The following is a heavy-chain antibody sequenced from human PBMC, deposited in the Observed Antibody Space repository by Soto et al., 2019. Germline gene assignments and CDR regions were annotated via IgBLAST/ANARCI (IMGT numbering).Heavy chain of an antibody. V-gene: IGHV4-31*03. Sequence: PSETLSLTCTVSGGSISSGGYYWSWIRQHPGKGLEWIGYIYYSGSTYYNPSLKSRVTISVDTSKNQFSLKLSSVTAADTAVYYCARVLFGRVAWFDPWGQGTLVTV. CDR3: ARVLFGRVAWFDP. D-gene: IGHD1-26*01. CDR2: IYYSGST. J-gene: IGHJ5*02. CDR1: GGSISSGGYY.